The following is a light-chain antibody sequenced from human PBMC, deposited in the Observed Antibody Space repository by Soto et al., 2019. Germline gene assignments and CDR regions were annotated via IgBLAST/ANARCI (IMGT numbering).Light chain of an antibody. Sequence: EIEMTQSPTTLSDSPRERATLSCRASQGVSSNLAWYQQKPGQAPKLLIYAASTMATGIPARFSGSGSGTEFTLTIGSLQSEDFAAYYCQQYYNWPWTFGQGTKVDIK. V-gene: IGKV3-15*01. CDR2: AAS. CDR1: QGVSSN. J-gene: IGKJ1*01. CDR3: QQYYNWPWT.